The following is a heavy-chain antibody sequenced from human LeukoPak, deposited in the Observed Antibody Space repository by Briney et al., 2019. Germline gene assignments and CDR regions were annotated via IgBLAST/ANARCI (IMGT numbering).Heavy chain of an antibody. V-gene: IGHV3-7*04. CDR1: GFTFSDYW. CDR2: IKVDGSEK. CDR3: ARGKSSIPNWFDP. J-gene: IGHJ5*02. Sequence: GGSLRLSCAASGFTFSDYWMSWVRQAPGKGLEWVANIKVDGSEKCYVDSVKGRFTISRDNAKNSLHLQMNSLRAEDTAVYYCARGKSSIPNWFDPWGQGTLVTVSS. D-gene: IGHD3-3*02.